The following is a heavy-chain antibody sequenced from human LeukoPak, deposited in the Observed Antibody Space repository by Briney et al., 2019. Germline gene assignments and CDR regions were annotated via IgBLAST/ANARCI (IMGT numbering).Heavy chain of an antibody. D-gene: IGHD4-11*01. CDR3: ARESMHDYSNDYYYGMDV. CDR1: GYTFTSYG. Sequence: ASVKVSCKASGYTFTSYGISWVRQAPGQGLEWMGWISAYNGNTNYAQKLQGRVTMTTDTSTSTAYMELRSLRSDDTAVYYCARESMHDYSNDYYYGMDVWGQGTTVTVSS. CDR2: ISAYNGNT. V-gene: IGHV1-18*01. J-gene: IGHJ6*02.